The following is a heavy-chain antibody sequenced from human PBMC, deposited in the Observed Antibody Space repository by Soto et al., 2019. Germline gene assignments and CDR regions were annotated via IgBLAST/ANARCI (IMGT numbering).Heavy chain of an antibody. J-gene: IGHJ6*02. D-gene: IGHD2-2*01. CDR2: IIPIFGTA. CDR3: AQTIVVVPAATAGYYYYGMDV. Sequence: QVQLVQSGAEVKKPGSSVKVSCKASGGTFSSYAISWVRQAPGQGLEWMGGIIPIFGTANYAQKFQGRVTITADESTSTAYMELRSLRSEDTAVYYCAQTIVVVPAATAGYYYYGMDVWGQGTTVTVSS. V-gene: IGHV1-69*01. CDR1: GGTFSSYA.